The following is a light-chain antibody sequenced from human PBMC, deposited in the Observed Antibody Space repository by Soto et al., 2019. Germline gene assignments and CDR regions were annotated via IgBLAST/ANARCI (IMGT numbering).Light chain of an antibody. Sequence: EIVYTQSPGTLSLSPGNRATLPCMACKSVSSSYFAWYQQKPGQAPRLLIYGASSRATGIPGRFSGSGSGTDFTPTIDRLEAEDFAVYYCQQSLNPKTFGQGTKV. CDR2: GAS. J-gene: IGKJ1*01. CDR3: QQSLNPKT. CDR1: KSVSSSY. V-gene: IGKV3-20*01.